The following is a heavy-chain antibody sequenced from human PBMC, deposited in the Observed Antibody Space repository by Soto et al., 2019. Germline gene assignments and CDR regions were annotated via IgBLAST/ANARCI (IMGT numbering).Heavy chain of an antibody. V-gene: IGHV1-46*01. D-gene: IGHD6-13*01. CDR3: ARAAATGNGRRVDV. CDR1: GYSFTSYY. J-gene: IGHJ6*02. Sequence: ASVKVSCKASGYSFTSYYINWVRQAPGQGLEWMGMINPSGGRTTYSQQFQGRVTMTGDTPTTTVYMELSSLTSDDTAMYYCARAAATGNGRRVDVWGQGISVTVSS. CDR2: INPSGGRT.